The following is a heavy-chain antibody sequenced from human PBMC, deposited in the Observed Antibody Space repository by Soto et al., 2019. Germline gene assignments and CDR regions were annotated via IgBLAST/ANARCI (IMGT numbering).Heavy chain of an antibody. CDR3: ARDVVGVAPSQSHWYFDR. J-gene: IGHJ2*01. CDR1: GYTFTSYY. V-gene: IGHV1-46*01. CDR2: INPSGGST. Sequence: GASVKVSCKASGYTFTSYYMHWVRQAPGQGLEWMGIINPSGGSTSYAQKFQGRVTMTRDTSTSTVYMELSSLRSEDTAVYYCARDVVGVAPSQSHWYFDRWGRGTLVTVAS. D-gene: IGHD2-15*01.